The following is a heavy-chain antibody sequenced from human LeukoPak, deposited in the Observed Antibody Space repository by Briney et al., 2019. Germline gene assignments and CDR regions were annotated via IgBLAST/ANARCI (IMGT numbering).Heavy chain of an antibody. D-gene: IGHD3-22*01. CDR2: IISIFGTA. J-gene: IGHJ3*02. V-gene: IGHV1-69*05. Sequence: ASVKVSCKASGGTFSSYAISWVRQAPGQGLEWMGRIISIFGTANYAQKFQGRVTITTDESTSTAYMGLSSLRSEHTAVYYCARVRELRTYYYDSSGRRDAFDIWGQGTMVTVSS. CDR3: ARVRELRTYYYDSSGRRDAFDI. CDR1: GGTFSSYA.